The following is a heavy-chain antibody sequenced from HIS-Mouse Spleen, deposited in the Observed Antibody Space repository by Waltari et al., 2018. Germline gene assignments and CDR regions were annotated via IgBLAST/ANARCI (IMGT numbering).Heavy chain of an antibody. D-gene: IGHD6-13*01. J-gene: IGHJ2*01. CDR2: IYYSGST. CDR1: GGSFSSSRYS. CDR3: AREIPYSSSWYDWYFDL. Sequence: QLQLQESGPGLVKPSETLSLTCTVSGGSFSSSRYSWGWIRQPPGKGLEWIGSIYYSGSTYYNPSLKSRVTISVDTSKNQFSLKLSAVTAADTAVYSCAREIPYSSSWYDWYFDLWGRGTLVTVSS. V-gene: IGHV4-39*07.